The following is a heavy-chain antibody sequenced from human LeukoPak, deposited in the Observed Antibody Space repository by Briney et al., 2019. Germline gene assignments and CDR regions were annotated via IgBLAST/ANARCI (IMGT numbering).Heavy chain of an antibody. Sequence: PGGSLRLSCAASGFTVSSNYMSWVRRAPGKGLEWVSVIYSGGSTYYADSVKGRFTISRDNSKNTLYLQMNSLRAEDTAVYYCASGYSGSLADYWGQGTLVTVSS. J-gene: IGHJ4*02. V-gene: IGHV3-53*01. CDR3: ASGYSGSLADY. CDR1: GFTVSSNY. CDR2: IYSGGST. D-gene: IGHD6-13*01.